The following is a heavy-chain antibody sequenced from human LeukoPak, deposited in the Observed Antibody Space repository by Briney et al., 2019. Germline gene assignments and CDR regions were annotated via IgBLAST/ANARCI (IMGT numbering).Heavy chain of an antibody. Sequence: PGGSLRLSCAASGFTFCSDNMKWVREAPGKGLEDGSSMSSRSSYIFEAASVNGRVTISIDNAKKSLYLPMNSLRAEDTDVYYCASGVNYFDYWGQGTLVTVSS. CDR2: MSSRSSYI. J-gene: IGHJ4*02. V-gene: IGHV3-21*01. CDR3: ASGVNYFDY. D-gene: IGHD3-3*01. CDR1: GFTFCSDN.